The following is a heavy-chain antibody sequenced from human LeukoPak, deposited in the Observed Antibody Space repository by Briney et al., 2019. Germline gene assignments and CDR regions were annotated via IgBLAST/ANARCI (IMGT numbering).Heavy chain of an antibody. D-gene: IGHD3-22*01. Sequence: SKTLSLTCAVYGGSFSGYYWSWIRQPPGKGLEWIREINHSGSTNYNPSLKSRVTISVDTSKNQFSLKLSSVTAADTAVYYCARGGYDSSGYRSDYWGQGTLVTVSS. CDR3: ARGGYDSSGYRSDY. J-gene: IGHJ4*02. V-gene: IGHV4-34*01. CDR1: GGSFSGYY. CDR2: INHSGST.